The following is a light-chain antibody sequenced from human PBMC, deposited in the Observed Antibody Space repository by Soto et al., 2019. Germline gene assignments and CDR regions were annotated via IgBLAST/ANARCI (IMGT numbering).Light chain of an antibody. CDR2: DVS. CDR1: SSDVGGYNY. J-gene: IGLJ1*01. CDR3: SSYTSSSTDV. V-gene: IGLV2-14*01. Sequence: QSALTQPASVSGSPGQSITISCTGTSSDVGGYNYVSWYQQHPDRAPKLMIYDVSIRPSGVSNRFSGSKSGNTASLTISGLQAEDEADYYCSSYTSSSTDVFGTGTKVTVL.